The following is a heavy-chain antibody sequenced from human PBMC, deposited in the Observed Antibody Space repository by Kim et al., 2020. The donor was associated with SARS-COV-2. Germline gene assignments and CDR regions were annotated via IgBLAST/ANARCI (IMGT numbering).Heavy chain of an antibody. Sequence: GGSLRLSCAASGFTFSSYDMHWVRQATGKGLEWVSAIGTAGDTYYPGSVKGRFTISRENAKNSLYLQMNSLRAGDTAVYYCARAGGYCSSTSCYELGYYYYGMDVWGQGTTVTVSS. CDR1: GFTFSSYD. J-gene: IGHJ6*02. D-gene: IGHD2-2*01. CDR2: IGTAGDT. CDR3: ARAGGYCSSTSCYELGYYYYGMDV. V-gene: IGHV3-13*01.